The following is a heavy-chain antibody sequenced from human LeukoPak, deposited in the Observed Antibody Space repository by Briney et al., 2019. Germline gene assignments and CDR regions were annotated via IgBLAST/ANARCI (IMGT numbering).Heavy chain of an antibody. CDR1: GFTVSSNY. CDR2: IYPGGET. J-gene: IGHJ3*02. CDR3: ASPISGQSFDI. D-gene: IGHD6-19*01. Sequence: PGGSLRLSCAASGFTVSSNYMSWVRQAPGKGLEWVSVIYPGGETYYADFVKGRFTISRDNSKNTLYLQMSSLRAEDTAAYYCASPISGQSFDIWGQGTMVTVSS. V-gene: IGHV3-53*01.